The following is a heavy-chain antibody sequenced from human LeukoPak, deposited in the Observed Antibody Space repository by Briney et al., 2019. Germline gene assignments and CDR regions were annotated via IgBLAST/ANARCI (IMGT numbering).Heavy chain of an antibody. CDR1: GGSISSYY. D-gene: IGHD4-17*01. CDR3: ARDLMTTVTTEYNQDSGWFDP. J-gene: IGHJ5*02. V-gene: IGHV4-4*07. CDR2: IYTSGST. Sequence: SETLSLTCTVSGGSISSYYWNWIRQPAGKGLEWIGRIYTSGSTNYNPSLKSRVTISVDTSKNQFSLKLSSVTAADTAVYYCARDLMTTVTTEYNQDSGWFDPWGQGTLVTVSS.